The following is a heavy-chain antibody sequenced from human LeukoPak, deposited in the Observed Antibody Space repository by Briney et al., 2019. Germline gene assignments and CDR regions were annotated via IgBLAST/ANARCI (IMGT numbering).Heavy chain of an antibody. CDR1: GFTFSSYA. CDR3: AKGGDCSGGSCYPVQH. V-gene: IGHV3-23*01. Sequence: GGSLRLSCAASGFTFSSYAMSWVRQAPGEGLEWVLAISGGGGSTYYADSVKGRFTISRDNSNNTLYLQMNSLRAEDTAVYYCAKGGDCSGGSCYPVQHWGQGTLVTVSS. J-gene: IGHJ1*01. D-gene: IGHD2-15*01. CDR2: ISGGGGST.